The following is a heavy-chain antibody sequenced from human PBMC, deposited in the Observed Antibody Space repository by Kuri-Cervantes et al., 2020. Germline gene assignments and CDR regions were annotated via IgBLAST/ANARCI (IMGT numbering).Heavy chain of an antibody. CDR3: ARQWLEDAFDI. D-gene: IGHD6-19*01. CDR1: GFSLSTTGVG. CDR2: IFSNDEK. Sequence: SGPTLVKPTQTLTLTCTFSGFSLSTTGVGVGWIRQPPGKALEWLAHIFSNDEKSYSTSLKSRLTISKDTSKSQVVLTMTNMDPVDTATYYCARQWLEDAFDIWGQGTMVTVSS. V-gene: IGHV2-26*01. J-gene: IGHJ3*02.